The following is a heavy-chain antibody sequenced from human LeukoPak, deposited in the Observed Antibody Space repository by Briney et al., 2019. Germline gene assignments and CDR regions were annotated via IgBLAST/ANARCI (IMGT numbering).Heavy chain of an antibody. D-gene: IGHD5-18*01. J-gene: IGHJ4*02. CDR3: ARAFWIQDGSFLMRY. Sequence: GASVKVSCKASGYTFTSYYMHWVRQAPGQGLEWMGIINPSGGSTSNAQKFQGRVTMTRDTSTSTVDMELSSLESEDTAVYYCARAFWIQDGSFLMRYWGQGTLVTVSS. CDR1: GYTFTSYY. CDR2: INPSGGST. V-gene: IGHV1-46*01.